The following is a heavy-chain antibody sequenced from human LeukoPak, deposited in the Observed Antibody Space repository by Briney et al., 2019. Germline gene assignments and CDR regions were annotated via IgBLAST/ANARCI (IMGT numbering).Heavy chain of an antibody. CDR3: ARINVDTAMVPDWFDP. V-gene: IGHV4-61*02. CDR1: GGSISSGSYY. D-gene: IGHD5-18*01. Sequence: SETLSLTCTVSGGSISSGSYYWSWIRQPAGKGLEWIGRIYTSGSTNYNPSLKGRVTISVDTSKNQFSLKLSSVTAADTAVYYCARINVDTAMVPDWFDPWGQGTLVTVSS. J-gene: IGHJ5*02. CDR2: IYTSGST.